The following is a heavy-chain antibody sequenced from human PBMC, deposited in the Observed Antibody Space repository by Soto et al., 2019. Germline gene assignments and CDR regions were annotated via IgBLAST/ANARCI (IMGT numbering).Heavy chain of an antibody. D-gene: IGHD4-17*01. CDR2: IKHSGNT. J-gene: IGHJ4*02. Sequence: QVQLQQWGAGLLKPSETLSLTCGVDGESFSAYYWNWIRQPPGKGLEWIGEIKHSGNTNYKPSLNSRATNSIDTSQNHFSRRLNSVTAADTALYFSARGCGDYCLTPRAFDYWGQGALVAVSS. CDR3: ARGCGDYCLTPRAFDY. V-gene: IGHV4-34*01. CDR1: GESFSAYY.